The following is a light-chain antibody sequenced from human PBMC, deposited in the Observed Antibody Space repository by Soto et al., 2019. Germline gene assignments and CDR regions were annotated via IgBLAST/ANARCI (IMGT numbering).Light chain of an antibody. V-gene: IGKV3-15*01. CDR3: QQYNNWPPIT. CDR1: QSVSSN. CDR2: GAS. Sequence: EIVMTPSPSTLSVSPWERATLSCMASQSVSSNLAWYQQKPGQAPRLLIYGASTRATGIPARFSGSGSGTEFTLTISSLQSEDFAVYYCQQYNNWPPITFGQGTRLEIK. J-gene: IGKJ5*01.